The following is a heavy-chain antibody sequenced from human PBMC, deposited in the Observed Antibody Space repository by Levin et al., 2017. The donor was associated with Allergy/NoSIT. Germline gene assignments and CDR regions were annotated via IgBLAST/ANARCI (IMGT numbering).Heavy chain of an antibody. CDR3: ARDVRGINRGVLDY. J-gene: IGHJ4*02. D-gene: IGHD3-10*01. Sequence: GGSLRLSCAASGFTFSSYSMNWVRQAPGKGLEWVSSISSSSSYIYYADSVKGRFTISRDNAKNSLYLQMNSLRAEDTAVYYCARDVRGINRGVLDYWGQGTLVTVSS. CDR1: GFTFSSYS. CDR2: ISSSSSYI. V-gene: IGHV3-21*01.